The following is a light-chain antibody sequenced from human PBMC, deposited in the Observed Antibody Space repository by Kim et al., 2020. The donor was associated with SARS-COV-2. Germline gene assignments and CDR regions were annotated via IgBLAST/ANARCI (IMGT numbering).Light chain of an antibody. J-gene: IGKJ1*01. CDR2: GAS. Sequence: DIVMTQSPATLSVSPGERATLSCRASQSVSSHLAWYQKKPGQAPRLLIYGASTRATGIPARFSGGGSGTEFTLTISSLQSEDFAVYYYKHDENLPLTFGQGTKVYIK. CDR1: QSVSSH. CDR3: KHDENLPLT. V-gene: IGKV3-15*01.